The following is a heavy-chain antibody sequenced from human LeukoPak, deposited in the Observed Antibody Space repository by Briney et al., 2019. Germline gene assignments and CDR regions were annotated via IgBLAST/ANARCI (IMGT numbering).Heavy chain of an antibody. CDR1: GGTFSSYA. CDR3: ARDPRPPYGSGSYYGQ. CDR2: IIPILGIA. D-gene: IGHD3-10*01. Sequence: SVKVSCKASGGTFSSYAISWVRQAPGQGLEWMGRIIPILGIANYAQKFQGRVTITADKSTSTAYMELSSLRSEDTAVYYCARDPRPPYGSGSYYGQWGQGTLVTVSS. V-gene: IGHV1-69*04. J-gene: IGHJ4*02.